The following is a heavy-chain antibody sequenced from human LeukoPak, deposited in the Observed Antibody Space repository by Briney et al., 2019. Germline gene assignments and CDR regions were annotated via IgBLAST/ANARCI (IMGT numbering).Heavy chain of an antibody. J-gene: IGHJ4*02. D-gene: IGHD1-1*01. Sequence: PGGSLRLSCAASGFTFSNAWMSWVRQAPGKGLEWVGRIKSKTDGGTTDYAAPVKGRFTISRDDSKNTVYLQMNSLKTEDTALYYCVTRVKSTGDYWGQGTLVTVSS. CDR3: VTRVKSTGDY. CDR2: IKSKTDGGTT. V-gene: IGHV3-15*01. CDR1: GFTFSNAW.